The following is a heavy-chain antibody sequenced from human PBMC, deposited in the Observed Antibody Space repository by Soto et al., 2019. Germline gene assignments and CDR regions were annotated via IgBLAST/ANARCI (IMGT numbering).Heavy chain of an antibody. CDR2: INASNGKA. V-gene: IGHV1-3*01. J-gene: IGHJ6*02. D-gene: IGHD3-9*01. CDR1: GYTFTSYA. CDR3: ARDILTGYYGYGMDV. Sequence: GASVKVSCKASGYTFTSYAMHWVRQAPGQRLEWMGWINASNGKANYSQKFQGRVTITTDKSTSTAYMELSSLRSEDTAVYYCARDILTGYYGYGMDVWGQGTTVTVSS.